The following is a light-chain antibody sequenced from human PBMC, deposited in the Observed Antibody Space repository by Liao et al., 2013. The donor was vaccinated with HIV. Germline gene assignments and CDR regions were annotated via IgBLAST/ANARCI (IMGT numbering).Light chain of an antibody. CDR3: QTWDNSNMI. Sequence: SYELTQTPSVSVSPGQTARIACSGDKLGNKYACWYQVKPGQSPVLVIYQDNKRPSGIPERFSGSNSGNTATLTISGTQAMDEADYYCQTWDNSNMIFGGGTKLTVL. J-gene: IGLJ2*01. CDR1: KLGNKY. V-gene: IGLV3-1*01. CDR2: QDN.